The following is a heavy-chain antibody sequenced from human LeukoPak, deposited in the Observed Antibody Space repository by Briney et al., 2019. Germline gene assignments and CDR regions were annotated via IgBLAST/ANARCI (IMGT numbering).Heavy chain of an antibody. CDR3: ARVPRGYYDSISFDP. V-gene: IGHV4-39*07. CDR1: GGSISSSSYY. J-gene: IGHJ5*02. CDR2: IYYSGST. Sequence: SSETLSLTCTVSGGSISSSSYYWGWIRQPPGKRLEWIGSIYYSGSTYYNPSLKSRVTISVDTSKNQFSLKLSSVTAADTAVYYCARVPRGYYDSISFDPWGQGTLVTVSS. D-gene: IGHD3-22*01.